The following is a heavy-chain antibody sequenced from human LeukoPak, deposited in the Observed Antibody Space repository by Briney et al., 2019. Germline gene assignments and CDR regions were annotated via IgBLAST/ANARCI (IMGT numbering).Heavy chain of an antibody. CDR1: GYTFIGYY. V-gene: IGHV1-2*02. CDR2: INPNSGGT. J-gene: IGHJ6*03. CDR3: ARDPKYYYDTSGYRSLHYFYYMDV. D-gene: IGHD3-22*01. Sequence: ASVKVSCKASGYTFIGYYIHWVRQAPGQGLEWMGWINPNSGGTNYAQKFQGSVTMTRDTSISTAYMEVNRLRSDDTAVYYCARDPKYYYDTSGYRSLHYFYYMDVWGKGTTVTVSS.